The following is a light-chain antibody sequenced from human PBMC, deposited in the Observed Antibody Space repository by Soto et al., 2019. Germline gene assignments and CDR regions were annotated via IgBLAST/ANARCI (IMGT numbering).Light chain of an antibody. J-gene: IGKJ3*01. CDR1: QSVSSF. Sequence: EIVLTQLPATLSLSPGERATLSCRASQSVSSFLAWYQQKPGQAPRLLIYDASNRATGIPARFSGSGSGTDFTLTISSLEPEDFAIYYCQQRSNWPLTFGPGTKVDI. CDR3: QQRSNWPLT. CDR2: DAS. V-gene: IGKV3-11*01.